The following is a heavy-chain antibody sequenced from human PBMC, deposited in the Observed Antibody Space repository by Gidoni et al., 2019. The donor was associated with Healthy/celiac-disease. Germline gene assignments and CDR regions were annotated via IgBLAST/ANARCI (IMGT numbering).Heavy chain of an antibody. J-gene: IGHJ4*02. CDR1: GFTFDDYA. V-gene: IGHV3-9*01. CDR2: ISWNSGSI. D-gene: IGHD2-21*02. CDR3: ASRKPRLPFDY. Sequence: EVQLVESGGGLVQPGRSLRLSCAASGFTFDDYAMHWVRQAPGKGLEWVSGISWNSGSIGYADSVKGRFTISRDNAKNSLYLQMNSLRAEDTALYYCASRKPRLPFDYWGQGTLVTVSS.